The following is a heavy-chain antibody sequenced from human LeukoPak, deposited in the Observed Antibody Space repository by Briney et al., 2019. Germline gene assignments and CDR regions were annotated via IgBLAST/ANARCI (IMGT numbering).Heavy chain of an antibody. J-gene: IGHJ5*02. D-gene: IGHD3-10*01. Sequence: SQTLSLTCAISGDSVSSNSAAWNWIRQSPSRGLEWLGRTYYRSKWYNDYAVFVKSRITINPDTSKNQFSLQLNSVTPEDTAVYYCARVVDYYGSGSYINWFDPWGQGTLVTVSS. V-gene: IGHV6-1*01. CDR1: GDSVSSNSAA. CDR3: ARVVDYYGSGSYINWFDP. CDR2: TYYRSKWYN.